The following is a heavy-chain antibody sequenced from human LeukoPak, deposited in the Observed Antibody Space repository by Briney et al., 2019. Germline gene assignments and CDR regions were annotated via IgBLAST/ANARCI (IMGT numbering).Heavy chain of an antibody. CDR3: AKGGSSAWNSYDY. CDR2: ITGGGDT. Sequence: GSLRLSCAASGFTFSTYAINWVRQAPGEGLAWVSTITGGGDTYYADSVKGRFTISRDNSKNTLSLQMNSLRGEDTAIYYCAKGGSSAWNSYDYWGQGTLVTVSS. CDR1: GFTFSTYA. J-gene: IGHJ4*02. D-gene: IGHD6-19*01. V-gene: IGHV3-23*01.